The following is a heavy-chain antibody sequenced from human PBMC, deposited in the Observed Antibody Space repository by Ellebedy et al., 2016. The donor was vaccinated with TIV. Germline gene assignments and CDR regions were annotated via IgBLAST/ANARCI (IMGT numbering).Heavy chain of an antibody. V-gene: IGHV3-53*01. D-gene: IGHD3-10*01. CDR1: GFTVSSNY. CDR3: AKDYYGSGSSEYFQH. Sequence: GGSLRLXXAASGFTVSSNYMSWVRQAPGKGLEWVSVIYSGGSTYYADSVKGRFTISRDNSKNTLYLLMNSLRAEDTAVYYCAKDYYGSGSSEYFQHWGQGTLVTVSS. J-gene: IGHJ1*01. CDR2: IYSGGST.